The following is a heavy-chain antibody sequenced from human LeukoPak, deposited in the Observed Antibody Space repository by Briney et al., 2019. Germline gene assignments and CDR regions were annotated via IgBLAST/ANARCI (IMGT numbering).Heavy chain of an antibody. D-gene: IGHD3-16*01. Sequence: SETLSLTCTVSGGSINSSSYYWGWIRQPPGKGLEWIGSIYYSGSTYYNPSLKSRVTISVDTSKNQSSLKLTSVTAADTAVYYCARVAWSRSYVNYSYVDVWGKGTTVTVSS. CDR3: ARVAWSRSYVNYSYVDV. CDR2: IYYSGST. CDR1: GGSINSSSYY. J-gene: IGHJ6*03. V-gene: IGHV4-39*07.